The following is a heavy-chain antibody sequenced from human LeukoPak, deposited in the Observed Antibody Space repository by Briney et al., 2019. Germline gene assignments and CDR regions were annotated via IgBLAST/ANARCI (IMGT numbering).Heavy chain of an antibody. CDR2: ISAYNGNT. CDR3: ARGSYYYDSSGYWYFDL. J-gene: IGHJ2*01. Sequence: ASAKVSCKASGYTFTSYGISWVRQAPGQGLEWMGWISAYNGNTNYAQKLQGRVTMTTDTSTSTAYMELRSLRSDDTAVYYCARGSYYYDSSGYWYFDLWGRGTLVTVSS. D-gene: IGHD3-22*01. CDR1: GYTFTSYG. V-gene: IGHV1-18*01.